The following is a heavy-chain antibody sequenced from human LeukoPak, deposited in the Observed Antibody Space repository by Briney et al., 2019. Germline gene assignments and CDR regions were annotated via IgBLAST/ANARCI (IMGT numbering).Heavy chain of an antibody. V-gene: IGHV4-59*01. Sequence: SSETLSLTCTVSGGSISSYYWSWIRQPPGKGLEWIGYIYYSGSTNYNPSLESRVTISVDTSKNQFSLKLRSVTAADTAVYYCARAYSSSSNFDYWGQGTLVTASS. CDR2: IYYSGST. CDR3: ARAYSSSSNFDY. J-gene: IGHJ4*02. D-gene: IGHD6-6*01. CDR1: GGSISSYY.